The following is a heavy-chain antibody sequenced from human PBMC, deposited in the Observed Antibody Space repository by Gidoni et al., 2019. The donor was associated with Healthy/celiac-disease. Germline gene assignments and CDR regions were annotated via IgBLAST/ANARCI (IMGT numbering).Heavy chain of an antibody. D-gene: IGHD6-6*01. J-gene: IGHJ6*02. CDR1: GYTFTSYD. CDR2: MNPNSGNT. V-gene: IGHV1-8*01. CDR3: ARVGSRGSSAYYYYYYGMDV. Sequence: QVQLVQSGADVRKPGASVKVSCTASGYTFTSYDTNWVRQATGQGLAWMGWMNPNSGNTGYAQKFQSRVTMTRNTSISTAYMELSSLRSEDTAVYYCARVGSRGSSAYYYYYYGMDVWGQGTTVTVSS.